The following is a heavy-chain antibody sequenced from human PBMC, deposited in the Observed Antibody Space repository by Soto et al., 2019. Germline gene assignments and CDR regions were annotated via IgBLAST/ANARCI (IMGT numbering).Heavy chain of an antibody. CDR2: IYYSVST. Sequence: SETLSLTCTVSGGSISSYYWSWIRQPPGKGLEWIGYIYYSVSTNYNPSLKSRVTISVDTSKNQFSLKLSSVTAADTAVYYCARVDWVSNWFEPWGQGTLVNVSS. CDR1: GGSISSYY. D-gene: IGHD3-9*01. CDR3: ARVDWVSNWFEP. V-gene: IGHV4-59*01. J-gene: IGHJ5*02.